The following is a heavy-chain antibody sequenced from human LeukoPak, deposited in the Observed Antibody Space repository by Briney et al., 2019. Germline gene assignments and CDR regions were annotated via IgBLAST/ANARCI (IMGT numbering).Heavy chain of an antibody. V-gene: IGHV3-7*03. J-gene: IGHJ5*02. CDR2: IKEDGSEK. Sequence: GGSLRLSCVASGFTFRRYWMTWVRQAPGKKPEWVANIKEDGSEKYYDDSVKGRFTISRDNAKNSLYLQMNSLRAEDTAVYYCARVAPLVEGIWFGELSLRTGWFDPWGQGTLVTVSS. D-gene: IGHD3-10*01. CDR1: GFTFRRYW. CDR3: ARVAPLVEGIWFGELSLRTGWFDP.